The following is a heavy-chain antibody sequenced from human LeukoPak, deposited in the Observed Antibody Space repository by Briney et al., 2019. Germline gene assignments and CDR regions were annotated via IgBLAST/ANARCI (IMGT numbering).Heavy chain of an antibody. V-gene: IGHV4-4*07. CDR3: AREPYDYNFWSGYQNYYMDV. CDR2: IYTSGST. Sequence: SETLSLTCTVSGGSISSYYWSWIRQPAGKGLEWIGRIYTSGSTNYNPSLKSRVTMSVDTSKNQFSLKLSSVTAADTAVYYCAREPYDYNFWSGYQNYYMDVWGKGTTVTVSS. CDR1: GGSISSYY. D-gene: IGHD3-3*01. J-gene: IGHJ6*03.